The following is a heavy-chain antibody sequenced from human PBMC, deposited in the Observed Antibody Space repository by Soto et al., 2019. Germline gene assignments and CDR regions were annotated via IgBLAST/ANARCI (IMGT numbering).Heavy chain of an antibody. J-gene: IGHJ3*02. Sequence: SETLSLTCVVSGGSLSTYYYNWIRQSPGKGLEWIGEINHSGSNNYSPSLKSRVTMSLDTSKNQFSLKLTSVTAADTAVYYCARGGSNDWQVAFDIWGQGTMVTVSS. CDR3: ARGGSNDWQVAFDI. V-gene: IGHV4-34*01. CDR1: GGSLSTYY. D-gene: IGHD3-9*01. CDR2: INHSGSN.